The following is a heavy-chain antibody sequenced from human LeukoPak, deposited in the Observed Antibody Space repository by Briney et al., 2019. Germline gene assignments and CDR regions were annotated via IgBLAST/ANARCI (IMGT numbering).Heavy chain of an antibody. D-gene: IGHD3-10*01. Sequence: GASVKVSCKASGYTFTSYDINWVRQATGQGLEWLGWMNPNSGNTGYAQNFQGRVTMTRDTSIDTAYMELTSLRYEDTAVYYCARDYDGSKSSSFDPWGQGTLVTVSS. J-gene: IGHJ5*02. CDR3: ARDYDGSKSSSFDP. CDR2: MNPNSGNT. CDR1: GYTFTSYD. V-gene: IGHV1-8*02.